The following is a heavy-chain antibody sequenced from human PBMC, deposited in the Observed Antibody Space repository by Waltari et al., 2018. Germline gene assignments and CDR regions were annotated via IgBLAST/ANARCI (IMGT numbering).Heavy chain of an antibody. CDR2: IYTSGST. D-gene: IGHD2-21*02. J-gene: IGHJ4*02. CDR1: GGSISSGSYY. CDR3: ARNWVVTRVFDY. V-gene: IGHV4-61*02. Sequence: QTLSLTCTVSGGSISSGSYYWSWIRQPAGKGLEWIGRIYTSGSTNYNPSLKSRVTISVDTSKNQFSLKLSSVTAADTAVYYCARNWVVTRVFDYWGQGTLVTVSS.